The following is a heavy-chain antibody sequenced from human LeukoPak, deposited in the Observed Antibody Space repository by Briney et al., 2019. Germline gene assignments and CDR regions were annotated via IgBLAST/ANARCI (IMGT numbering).Heavy chain of an antibody. CDR1: GGSISSSSYY. D-gene: IGHD2-21*02. V-gene: IGHV4-39*01. J-gene: IGHJ4*02. CDR2: IYYSGST. CDR3: ARHRVTALYFDY. Sequence: PSETLSLTCTVSGGSISSSSYYWGWIRQPPGTGLEWIGSIYYSGSTYYNPSLKSRVTISVDTSKNQFSLKLSSVTAADTAVYYCARHRVTALYFDYWGQGTLVTVSS.